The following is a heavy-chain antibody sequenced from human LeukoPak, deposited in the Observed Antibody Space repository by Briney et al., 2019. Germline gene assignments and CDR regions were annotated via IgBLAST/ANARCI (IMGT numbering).Heavy chain of an antibody. CDR2: IIPIFGTA. D-gene: IGHD3-10*01. CDR3: AREVGRMVRGVEKYYYYMDV. CDR1: GGTFSSYA. V-gene: IGHV1-69*05. Sequence: SVKVSCKASGGTFSSYAISWVRQAPGQGLEWMGRIIPIFGTANYAQKFQGRVTITTDESTSTAYMELSSLRSEDTAVYYCAREVGRMVRGVEKYYYYMDVWGQGTMVTVSS. J-gene: IGHJ6*03.